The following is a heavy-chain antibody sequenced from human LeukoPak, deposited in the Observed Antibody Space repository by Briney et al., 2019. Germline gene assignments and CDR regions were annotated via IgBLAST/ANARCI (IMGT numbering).Heavy chain of an antibody. CDR3: AATIGNFDY. D-gene: IGHD5-12*01. J-gene: IGHJ4*02. CDR2: MSGSGGST. Sequence: GGSLRLSCAASGFTFTNYAMSWVRQAPGKGLEWVSAMSGSGGSTYYADSVKGRFTISRDNAKNSLYLQMNSLRAEDTAVYYCAATIGNFDYWGQGTLVTVSS. V-gene: IGHV3-23*01. CDR1: GFTFTNYA.